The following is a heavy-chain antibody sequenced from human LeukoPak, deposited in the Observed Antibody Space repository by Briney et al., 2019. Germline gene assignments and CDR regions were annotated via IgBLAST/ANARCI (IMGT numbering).Heavy chain of an antibody. D-gene: IGHD2-2*01. CDR2: INAGNGNT. Sequence: ASVKVSCKVSGYTLTELSMHWVRQAPGQRLEWMGWINAGNGNTKYSQKFQGRVTITRDTSASTAYMELSSLRSEDTAVYYCARAIVVVPAAMNYWGQGTLVTVSS. J-gene: IGHJ4*02. CDR1: GYTLTELS. V-gene: IGHV1-3*01. CDR3: ARAIVVVPAAMNY.